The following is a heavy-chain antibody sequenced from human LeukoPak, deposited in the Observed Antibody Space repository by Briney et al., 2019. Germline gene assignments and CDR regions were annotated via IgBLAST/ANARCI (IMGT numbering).Heavy chain of an antibody. Sequence: ASVKVSSTASGYTFTGDYMYWVRQAPGQGLEWMGWINPNSGVTNYAQELQGRVTMTRDTSISTAYMELSRLRSDDTAVYYCARDPFGESYLDYWGQGTLVTVSS. D-gene: IGHD3-10*01. CDR2: INPNSGVT. J-gene: IGHJ4*02. CDR3: ARDPFGESYLDY. CDR1: GYTFTGDY. V-gene: IGHV1-2*02.